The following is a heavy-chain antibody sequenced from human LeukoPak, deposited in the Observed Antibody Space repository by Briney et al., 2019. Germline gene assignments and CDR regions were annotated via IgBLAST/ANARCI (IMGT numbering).Heavy chain of an antibody. CDR2: ISFSTSTI. CDR1: GFTFSTYS. D-gene: IGHD3-10*01. Sequence: SGGSLRLSCVASGFTFSTYSMNWVRQAPGKGLEWVSYISFSTSTIYYADSVKGRFTISRDNAKNALYLQMNSLRAEDTAMYYCARDTHYYCSGSPAFDIWGQGTMLTVCS. CDR3: ARDTHYYCSGSPAFDI. V-gene: IGHV3-48*01. J-gene: IGHJ3*02.